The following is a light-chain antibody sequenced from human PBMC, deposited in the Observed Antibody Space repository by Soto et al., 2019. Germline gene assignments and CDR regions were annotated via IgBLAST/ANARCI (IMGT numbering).Light chain of an antibody. J-gene: IGKJ1*01. CDR3: QQYGSSFWT. CDR1: QSLSTF. CDR2: DAS. Sequence: EIVLTQSPATLSLSPGERATLSCRASQSLSTFLAWYRQKPGQAPRLLIYDASNRASGIPPRFSGSGSGTDFTLTISSLEPEDFAVYYCQQYGSSFWTFGQGTKVDIK. V-gene: IGKV3-11*01.